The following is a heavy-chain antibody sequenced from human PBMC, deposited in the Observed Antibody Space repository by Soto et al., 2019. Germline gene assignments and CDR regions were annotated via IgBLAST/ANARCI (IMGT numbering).Heavy chain of an antibody. J-gene: IGHJ4*02. CDR3: ANGGISGSYYNG. Sequence: EVQLLESGGGLVQPGGSLRLSCAASGFTFSSYAMSWVRQAPGKGLEWVSAISGSGGSTYYADSVKGRFTISRDNSKNTLYLQMNSLRAEDTAVYYCANGGISGSYYNGWGQGTLVTVSS. CDR1: GFTFSSYA. V-gene: IGHV3-23*01. CDR2: ISGSGGST. D-gene: IGHD3-10*01.